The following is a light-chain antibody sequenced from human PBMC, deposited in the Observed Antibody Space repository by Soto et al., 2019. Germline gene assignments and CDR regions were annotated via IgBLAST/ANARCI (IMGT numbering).Light chain of an antibody. CDR3: QQYGSSPLT. CDR1: QSVSSSY. J-gene: IGKJ4*01. V-gene: IGKV3-20*01. CDR2: GAS. Sequence: ESVLMQSPGTLSLSPGERATLSCRASQSVSSSYLAWYQQKPGQAPRLLIYGASTRATGIPDRFSGSGSGTDFSLTISRLESEDFAVYYCQQYGSSPLTFGGGTKVDIK.